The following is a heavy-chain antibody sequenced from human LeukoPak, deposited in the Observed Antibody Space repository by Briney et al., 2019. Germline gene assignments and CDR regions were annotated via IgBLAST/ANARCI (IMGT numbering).Heavy chain of an antibody. CDR3: ARHEAIAGLDY. CDR2: IDNRGNT. J-gene: IGHJ4*02. D-gene: IGHD6-19*01. CDR1: GGSISSNY. Sequence: SETLSLTCTVSGGSISSNYWSWIRQPPGNGLEWIGYIDNRGNTKYNPSLKSRVTISLNTSKNQVSLRLSSVTAADTALYYCARHEAIAGLDYWGLGTLVTVSS. V-gene: IGHV4-59*08.